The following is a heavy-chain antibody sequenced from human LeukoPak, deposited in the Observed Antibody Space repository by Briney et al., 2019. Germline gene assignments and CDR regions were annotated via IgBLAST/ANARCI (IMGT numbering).Heavy chain of an antibody. D-gene: IGHD6-19*01. J-gene: IGHJ1*01. CDR3: ARGPGGSTQWLVHQGYFQH. CDR1: GGSFSGYY. Sequence: SETLSLTCAVYGGSFSGYYWSWIRQPPGKGLEWIGEISHSGSTNYNPSLKSRVTISVDTSKNQFSLKLSSVTAADTAVYYCARGPGGSTQWLVHQGYFQHWGQGTLVTVSS. V-gene: IGHV4-34*01. CDR2: ISHSGST.